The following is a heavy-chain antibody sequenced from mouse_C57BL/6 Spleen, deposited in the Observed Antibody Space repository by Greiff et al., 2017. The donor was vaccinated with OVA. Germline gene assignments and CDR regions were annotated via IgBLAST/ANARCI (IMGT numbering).Heavy chain of an antibody. CDR1: GFNFKDYY. V-gene: IGHV14-1*01. CDR2: IDPEDGDT. J-gene: IGHJ2*01. D-gene: IGHD1-1*01. CDR3: TTYYGSSYYY. Sequence: EVQLQQSGAELVRPGASVKLSCTASGFNFKDYYMHWVKQRPEQGLEWIGRIDPEDGDTEYAPKFQGKATLTADTSSNTAYLQLSSLTSEDTAVDYCTTYYGSSYYYWGQGTTLTVSS.